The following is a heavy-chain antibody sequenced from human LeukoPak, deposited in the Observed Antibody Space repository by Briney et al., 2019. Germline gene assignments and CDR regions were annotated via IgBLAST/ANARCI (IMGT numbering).Heavy chain of an antibody. CDR1: GFTFSSYS. Sequence: GGSLGLSCAASGFTFSSYSMNWVRQAPGKGLEWVSSISSSSSYIYYADSVKGRFTISRDNAKNSLYLQMNSLRAEDTAVYYCARDCSSTSCYDGAFDIWGQGTMVTVSS. D-gene: IGHD2-2*01. J-gene: IGHJ3*02. V-gene: IGHV3-21*01. CDR2: ISSSSSYI. CDR3: ARDCSSTSCYDGAFDI.